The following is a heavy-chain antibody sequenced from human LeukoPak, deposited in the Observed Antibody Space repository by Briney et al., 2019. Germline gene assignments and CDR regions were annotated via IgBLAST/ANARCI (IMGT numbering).Heavy chain of an antibody. CDR3: AILGCKSGWSLRNAFDI. J-gene: IGHJ3*02. D-gene: IGHD6-19*01. CDR2: MNPNSGNT. CDR1: GHTFTSYD. Sequence: ASVKVSCKASGHTFTSYDINWVRQATGQGLEWMGWMNPNSGNTGYAQKFQGRVTMTRNTSISTAYMELSSLRSEDTAVYYCAILGCKSGWSLRNAFDIWGQGTMVTVSS. V-gene: IGHV1-8*01.